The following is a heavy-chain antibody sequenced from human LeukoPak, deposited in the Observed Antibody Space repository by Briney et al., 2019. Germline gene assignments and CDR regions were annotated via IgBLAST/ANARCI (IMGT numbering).Heavy chain of an antibody. CDR1: GLRLSSSW. CDR2: ISPDGSEV. J-gene: IGHJ4*02. CDR3: ARVNPTYDY. V-gene: IGHV3-7*01. Sequence: WGSLRLSCAGSGLRLSSSWMHWIRQAPGKGLEWVGNISPDGSEVYYVDSVRGRFTISRDNAENSLYLQMNSLRADDTAVYYCARVNPTYDYWGQGTLVTDSS.